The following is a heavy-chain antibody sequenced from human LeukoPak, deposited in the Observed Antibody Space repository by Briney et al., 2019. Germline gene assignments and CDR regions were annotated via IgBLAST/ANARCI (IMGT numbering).Heavy chain of an antibody. Sequence: PGGSLRLSCAASTFTFSDYSMTWFRQAPGKGLQWVANIRQDGTEKTYVDSVKGRFTVSGDNAKNSLYLQMNSLTAEDTAVYYCARDPNPIMGANFHFWGQGTLVTVSS. D-gene: IGHD1-26*01. J-gene: IGHJ4*02. CDR1: TFTFSDYS. CDR3: ARDPNPIMGANFHF. CDR2: IRQDGTEK. V-gene: IGHV3-7*01.